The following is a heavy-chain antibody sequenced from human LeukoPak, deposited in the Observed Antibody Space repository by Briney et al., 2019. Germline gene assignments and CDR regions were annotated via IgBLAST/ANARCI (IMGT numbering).Heavy chain of an antibody. Sequence: SETLSLTCTISGGLISSSSYYWGWIRQPPGKGLEWIGDIYYSGSTYYSPSLKSRVSISVDTSKNQFSLILSSVTAADTALYYCARRRYYDSTGYFDWGQGTQVTVS. CDR2: IYYSGST. CDR3: ARRRYYDSTGYFD. CDR1: GGLISSSSYY. D-gene: IGHD3-22*01. J-gene: IGHJ1*01. V-gene: IGHV4-39*01.